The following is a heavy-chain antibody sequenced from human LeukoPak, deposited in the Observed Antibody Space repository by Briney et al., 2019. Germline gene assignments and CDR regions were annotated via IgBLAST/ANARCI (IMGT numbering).Heavy chain of an antibody. CDR3: ASPHPGVAYCGGDCYLDFQH. CDR2: IIPIFGIA. V-gene: IGHV1-69*04. D-gene: IGHD2-21*02. CDR1: GGTFSSYA. Sequence: SVKVSCKASGGTFSSYAISWVRQAPGQGLGWMGRIIPIFGIANYAQKFQGRVTITADKSTSTAYMELSSLRSEDTAVYYCASPHPGVAYCGGDCYLDFQHWGQGTLVTVSS. J-gene: IGHJ1*01.